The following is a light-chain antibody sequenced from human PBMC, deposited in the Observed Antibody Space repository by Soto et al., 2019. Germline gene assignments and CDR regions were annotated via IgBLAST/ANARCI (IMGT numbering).Light chain of an antibody. CDR1: SSDVGNYNR. V-gene: IGLV2-18*02. Sequence: QSALTQPPSVSGSPGQSVAISCTGTSSDVGNYNRVSWYQQPPGTAPKLMIYEVNNRPSGVPDRFSGSKSGNTASLTISGLQAEDEADYYCCSYTTSSTDVFGPGTKLTVL. CDR2: EVN. CDR3: CSYTTSSTDV. J-gene: IGLJ1*01.